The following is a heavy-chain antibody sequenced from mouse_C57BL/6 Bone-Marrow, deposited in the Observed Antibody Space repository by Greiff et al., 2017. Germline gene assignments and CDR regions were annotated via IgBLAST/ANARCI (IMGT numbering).Heavy chain of an antibody. Sequence: QVQLQQPGAELVKPGASVKLSCKASGYTFTSYWMHWVKQRPGQGLEWIGMIHPNSGSTNYNEKFKSKATVTVDKSSSTAYMQLSSLTSEDSAVYYCAICYGYDWFAYWGQGTLVTVSA. CDR1: GYTFTSYW. CDR3: AICYGYDWFAY. D-gene: IGHD2-2*01. J-gene: IGHJ3*01. V-gene: IGHV1-64*01. CDR2: IHPNSGST.